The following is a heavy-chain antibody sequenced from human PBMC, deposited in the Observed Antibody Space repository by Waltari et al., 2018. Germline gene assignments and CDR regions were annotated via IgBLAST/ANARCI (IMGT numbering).Heavy chain of an antibody. V-gene: IGHV3-30*02. CDR3: AKDCKVRKVDTAMGQIDY. D-gene: IGHD5-18*01. J-gene: IGHJ4*02. CDR1: GFTFSSYG. Sequence: QVQLVESGGGVVQPGGSLRLSCAASGFTFSSYGMHWVRQDPGKGLEWVAFIRYDGSNKYYADSVKGRFTISRDNSKNTLYLQMNSLRAEDTAVYYCAKDCKVRKVDTAMGQIDYWGQGTLVTVSS. CDR2: IRYDGSNK.